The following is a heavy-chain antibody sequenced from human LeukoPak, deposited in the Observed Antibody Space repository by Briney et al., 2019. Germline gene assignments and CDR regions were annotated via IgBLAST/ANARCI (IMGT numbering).Heavy chain of an antibody. D-gene: IGHD3-3*01. CDR1: GSSINSGYY. V-gene: IGHV4-38-2*01. CDR3: ARGPFGVVPTTYYFDY. Sequence: SETLSLTCGVSGSSINSGYYWGWIRQPPGKGLEWIGRFYHSGSTYYSPSPKGRVTISVGTSKNQLSLKLTSVTAADTAVYYCARGPFGVVPTTYYFDYWGQGTLVTVSS. J-gene: IGHJ4*02. CDR2: FYHSGST.